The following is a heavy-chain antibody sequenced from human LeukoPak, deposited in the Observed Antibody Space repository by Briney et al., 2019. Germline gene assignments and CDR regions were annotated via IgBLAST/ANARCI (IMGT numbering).Heavy chain of an antibody. Sequence: GGSLRLSCAASGFTFNTYAMSWVRQAPGKGLEWVSAISGSGGSTYYADSVKGRFTISRDNSKNTLYLQMDSLRAEDTAVYYCAKNLGPVDYWGQGTLVTVSS. CDR3: AKNLGPVDY. V-gene: IGHV3-23*01. CDR1: GFTFNTYA. CDR2: ISGSGGST. J-gene: IGHJ4*02.